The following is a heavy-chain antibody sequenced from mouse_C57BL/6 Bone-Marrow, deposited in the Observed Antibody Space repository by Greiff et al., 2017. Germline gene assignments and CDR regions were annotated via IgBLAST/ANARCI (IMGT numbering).Heavy chain of an antibody. CDR2: IYPRSGNT. CDR3: ARAEYDDTFDV. V-gene: IGHV1-81*01. CDR1: GYTFTSYG. J-gene: IGHJ1*03. Sequence: QVQLQQSGAELARPGASVKLSCKASGYTFTSYGISWVKQRTGQGLEWIGEIYPRSGNTYYNEKFKGKATRTADKSSSPAYMELRSLTSEDSAVYFWARAEYDDTFDVWGTGTTVTVSS. D-gene: IGHD2-14*01.